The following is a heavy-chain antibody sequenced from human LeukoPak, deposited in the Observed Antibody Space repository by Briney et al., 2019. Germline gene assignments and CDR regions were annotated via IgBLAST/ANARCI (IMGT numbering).Heavy chain of an antibody. D-gene: IGHD1-14*01. V-gene: IGHV3-21*01. Sequence: PGGSLRLSCAASGFTLSSCGFNWVRQAPGKGLEWVSSIGPTGTDRYCADSVRGRFTISRDNAKNSMYLQMDSLRDEDTAVYYCATETIGRHYDYWGQGTLLTVSS. CDR1: GFTLSSCG. CDR3: ATETIGRHYDY. J-gene: IGHJ4*02. CDR2: IGPTGTDR.